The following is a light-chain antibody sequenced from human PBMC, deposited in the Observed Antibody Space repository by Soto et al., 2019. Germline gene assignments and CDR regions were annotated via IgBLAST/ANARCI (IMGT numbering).Light chain of an antibody. Sequence: QSALTQPASVSGSPGQSITISCTGTSSDVGGYNYVSWYQQHPGKAPKLMIYDVSNRPSGVSNRFSGSKSGDTASLTISGLQTEDEADYYCSSYTRSHPLVFGGGTKLTVL. J-gene: IGLJ2*01. CDR3: SSYTRSHPLV. V-gene: IGLV2-14*03. CDR1: SSDVGGYNY. CDR2: DVS.